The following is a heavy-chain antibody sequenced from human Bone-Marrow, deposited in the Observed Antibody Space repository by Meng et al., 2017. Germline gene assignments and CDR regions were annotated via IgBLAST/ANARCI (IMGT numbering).Heavy chain of an antibody. Sequence: GSLRLSCAVYGGSFSGYYWSWIRQPPGKGLEWIGYIYYSGSTNYNPSLKSRVTISVDTSKNQFSLKLSSVTAADTAVYYCARDDYYDSSGYYYFDYWGQGTLVTVSS. CDR3: ARDDYYDSSGYYYFDY. J-gene: IGHJ4*02. CDR2: IYYSGST. CDR1: GGSFSGYY. D-gene: IGHD3-22*01. V-gene: IGHV4-59*12.